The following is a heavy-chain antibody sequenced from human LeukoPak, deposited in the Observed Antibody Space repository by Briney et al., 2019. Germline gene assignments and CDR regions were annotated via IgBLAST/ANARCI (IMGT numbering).Heavy chain of an antibody. Sequence: ASVKVSCKASGYTFTTYAMHWVRQAPGQRLEWMGWINAGNGNTKYSQKFQGRVTITRDTSASTAYMELSSLRSEDTAVYYCARGSCSGGSCYCDYWGQGTRVTVSS. J-gene: IGHJ4*02. D-gene: IGHD2-15*01. CDR3: ARGSCSGGSCYCDY. CDR1: GYTFTTYA. CDR2: INAGNGNT. V-gene: IGHV1-3*01.